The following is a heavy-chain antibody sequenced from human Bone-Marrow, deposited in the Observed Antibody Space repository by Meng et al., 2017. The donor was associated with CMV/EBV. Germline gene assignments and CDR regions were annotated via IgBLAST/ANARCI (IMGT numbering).Heavy chain of an antibody. CDR2: INPNSGGT. Sequence: ASVKVFCKTFGYTFSIHGISWVRQAPGQGLEWMGWINPNSGGTNYAQKFQGRVTMTRDTSISTAYMELSRLRSDDTAVYYCARGSGNYDPHYYYGMDVWGQGTTVTVSS. J-gene: IGHJ6*02. D-gene: IGHD1-7*01. V-gene: IGHV1-2*02. CDR3: ARGSGNYDPHYYYGMDV. CDR1: GYTFSIHG.